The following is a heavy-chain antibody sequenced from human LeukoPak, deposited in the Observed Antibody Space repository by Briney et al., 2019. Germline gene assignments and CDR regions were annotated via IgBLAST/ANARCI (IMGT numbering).Heavy chain of an antibody. Sequence: SVKVSCKASGGTFSSYTISWVRQAPGQGPEWMGRIIPILGIANYAQEFQGRVTITADKSTSTAYVELSSLRSEDTAVYYCALRYNWNDVLLDYWGQGTLVTVSS. CDR2: IIPILGIA. CDR3: ALRYNWNDVLLDY. V-gene: IGHV1-69*02. D-gene: IGHD1-20*01. J-gene: IGHJ4*02. CDR1: GGTFSSYT.